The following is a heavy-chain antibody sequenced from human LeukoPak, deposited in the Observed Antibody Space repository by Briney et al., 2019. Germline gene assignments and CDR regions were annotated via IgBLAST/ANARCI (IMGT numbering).Heavy chain of an antibody. V-gene: IGHV3-30-3*01. Sequence: SGGSLRLSCAASGFTFSSYAMHWVRQAPGKGLEWVAVISYDGSNKYYADSVKGRFTISRDNSKNTLYLQMNSLRAEDTAVYYCARHCYCPSSSNCAGDAFDIWGQGTIVTVSS. J-gene: IGHJ3*02. D-gene: IGHD2-2*01. CDR1: GFTFSSYA. CDR3: ARHCYCPSSSNCAGDAFDI. CDR2: ISYDGSNK.